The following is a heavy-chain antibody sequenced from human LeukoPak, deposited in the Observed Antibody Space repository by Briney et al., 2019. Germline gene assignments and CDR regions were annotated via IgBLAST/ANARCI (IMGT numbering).Heavy chain of an antibody. J-gene: IGHJ4*02. CDR1: GCSISVCNYY. Sequence: SETLSLTCTVSGCSISVCNYYWVWIRQPPGKGLEWIGSIYYSGTTYYNPSLRSRVTMSVDTSKNHSSLRMSYVTGSDTGVYYCGRLMVSGSATNWGQGILVTVSS. V-gene: IGHV4-39*01. D-gene: IGHD5-24*01. CDR2: IYYSGTT. CDR3: GRLMVSGSATN.